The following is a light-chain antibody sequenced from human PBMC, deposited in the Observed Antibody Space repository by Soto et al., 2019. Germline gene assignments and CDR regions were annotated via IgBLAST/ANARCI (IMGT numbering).Light chain of an antibody. J-gene: IGLJ1*01. CDR1: CSDVGGYNY. V-gene: IGLV2-14*01. CDR3: SSYTSSSTLV. CDR2: DVS. Sequence: QSALTQPASVSGSPGQSITISCTGTCSDVGGYNYVSWYQQHPGKAPKLMIYDVSNRPSGVSNRFSGSKSGNTASLTISGLQAEDEADYYCSSYTSSSTLVFGTRTKVTVL.